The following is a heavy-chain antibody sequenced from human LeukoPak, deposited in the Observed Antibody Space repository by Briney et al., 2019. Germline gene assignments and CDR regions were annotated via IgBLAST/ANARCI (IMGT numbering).Heavy chain of an antibody. CDR2: ISSSSSTI. V-gene: IGHV3-48*02. CDR1: GFTFSSYS. CDR3: ARGDRRDIVVVPALIEYFQH. D-gene: IGHD2-2*01. J-gene: IGHJ1*01. Sequence: GGSLRVSCAASGFTFSSYSMNWVRQAPGKGLEWVSYISSSSSTIYYADSVKGRFTISRDNAKNSLYLQMNSLRDEDTAVYYCARGDRRDIVVVPALIEYFQHWGQGTLVTVSS.